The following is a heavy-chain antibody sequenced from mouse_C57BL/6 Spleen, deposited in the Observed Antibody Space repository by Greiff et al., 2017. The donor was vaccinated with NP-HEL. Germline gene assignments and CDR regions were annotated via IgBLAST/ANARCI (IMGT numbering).Heavy chain of an antibody. J-gene: IGHJ2*01. V-gene: IGHV1-50*01. CDR1: GYTFTSYW. D-gene: IGHD1-1*01. CDR3: ARGGITTVVGNFDY. CDR2: IDPSDSYT. Sequence: QVQLQQPGAELVKPGASVKLSCKASGYTFTSYWMQWVKQRPGQGLEWIGEIDPSDSYTNYNQKFKGKATLTVDKSSSTAYMQLSSLTSEDSAVYYCARGGITTVVGNFDYWGQGTTLTVSS.